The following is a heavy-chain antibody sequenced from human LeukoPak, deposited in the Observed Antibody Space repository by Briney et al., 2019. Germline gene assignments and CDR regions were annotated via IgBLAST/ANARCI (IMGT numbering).Heavy chain of an antibody. J-gene: IGHJ4*02. D-gene: IGHD2-15*01. Sequence: PGGSLRLSCAASGFTFSSYAMSWVRQAPGKGLEWVSAISVGGDSTYYADSVKGRFTISRDNSKNTLYLQMNSLRAEDTAVYFCAKDQPQLLLLFDYWGQGTLVTVSS. V-gene: IGHV3-23*01. CDR1: GFTFSSYA. CDR3: AKDQPQLLLLFDY. CDR2: ISVGGDST.